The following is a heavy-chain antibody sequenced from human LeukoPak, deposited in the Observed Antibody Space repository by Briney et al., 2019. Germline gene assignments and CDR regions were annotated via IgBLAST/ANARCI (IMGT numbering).Heavy chain of an antibody. J-gene: IGHJ5*02. CDR3: TTDVGYTRPYSSGEFDP. D-gene: IGHD6-19*01. V-gene: IGHV3-7*03. CDR2: IKQDGSEK. Sequence: GGSLRLSCAASGFTFSSYWMSWVRQSPGKGLEWVANIKQDGSEKNYVDFVEGRFTISRDNAKNSLYLQMNSLRAEDTAVYYCTTDVGYTRPYSSGEFDPWGQGTLVTVSS. CDR1: GFTFSSYW.